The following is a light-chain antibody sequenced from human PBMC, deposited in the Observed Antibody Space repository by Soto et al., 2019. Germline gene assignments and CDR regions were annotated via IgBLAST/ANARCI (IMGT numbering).Light chain of an antibody. CDR3: QSYDSSNQDVV. V-gene: IGLV6-57*04. CDR1: SGSIASNY. Sequence: NFMLTQPHSVSESPGKTVTISCTRSSGSIASNYVQWYQQRPGSAPTTVIYEDNQRPSGVPDRFSGSIDSSSNSASLTISGLKTEDEADYYCQSYDSSNQDVVFGGGTKLTVL. J-gene: IGLJ2*01. CDR2: EDN.